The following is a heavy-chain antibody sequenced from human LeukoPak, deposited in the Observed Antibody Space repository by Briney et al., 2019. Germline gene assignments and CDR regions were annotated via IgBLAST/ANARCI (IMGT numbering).Heavy chain of an antibody. CDR1: GFTFTSSA. V-gene: IGHV1-58*02. CDR2: IVVGSGNT. D-gene: IGHD3-22*01. Sequence: GSSVKVSCTASGFTFTSSAMQWVRQTRGQRLGWIGWIVVGSGNTNYAQKFQERVTITRDMSTSTAYMELSSLRSEDTAVYYCAAVVSDDSSGYYYALDAFDIWGQGTMVTASS. J-gene: IGHJ3*02. CDR3: AAVVSDDSSGYYYALDAFDI.